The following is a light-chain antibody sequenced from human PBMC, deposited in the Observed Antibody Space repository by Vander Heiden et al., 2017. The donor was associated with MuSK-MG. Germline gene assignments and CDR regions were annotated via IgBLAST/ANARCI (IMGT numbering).Light chain of an antibody. CDR1: QGISSY. CDR2: SAS. CDR3: QQLNSSPST. V-gene: IGKV1-9*01. Sequence: DIQLTQSPSFLSASVGDRVTITCRASQGISSYLAWYQQKPGRAPKLLIYSASTLQSGVPSRFSGSGSGTEFTLTVSSLQPEDFAIYYCQQLNSSPSTFGQGTKLEIK. J-gene: IGKJ2*01.